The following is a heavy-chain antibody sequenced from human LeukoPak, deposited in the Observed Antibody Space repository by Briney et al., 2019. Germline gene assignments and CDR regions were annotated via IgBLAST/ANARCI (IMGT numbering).Heavy chain of an antibody. Sequence: PSRTLSLTCGVSGGSITTTNFWSWVRQPPGGGLEWIGEISLRGRTQYNPSLKSRVNISIGESKNHLYLSLASVTAAATAVYYCSRESGPYCPFGHWGQGTLVAVTS. CDR1: GGSITTTNF. CDR2: ISLRGRT. J-gene: IGHJ5*02. CDR3: SRESGPYCPFGH. D-gene: IGHD1-26*01. V-gene: IGHV4-4*02.